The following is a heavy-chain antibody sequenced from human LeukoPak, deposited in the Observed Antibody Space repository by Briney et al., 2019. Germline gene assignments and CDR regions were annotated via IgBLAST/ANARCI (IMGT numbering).Heavy chain of an antibody. Sequence: GASVKVSCKASGGTFSSYAISWVRQAPGQGLEWMGGIIPIFGTANYAQKFQGRVTITADKSTSTAYMELSSLRSEDTAVYYCARTTFSSGWYREAFDIWGQGTMVTVSS. D-gene: IGHD6-19*01. CDR2: IIPIFGTA. V-gene: IGHV1-69*06. CDR3: ARTTFSSGWYREAFDI. CDR1: GGTFSSYA. J-gene: IGHJ3*02.